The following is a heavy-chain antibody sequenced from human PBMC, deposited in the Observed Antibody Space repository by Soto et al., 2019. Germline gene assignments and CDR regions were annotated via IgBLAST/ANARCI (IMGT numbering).Heavy chain of an antibody. D-gene: IGHD6-25*01. CDR2: MYYSGTT. J-gene: IGHJ5*02. Sequence: SETLSLTCTVSGGSISSSDFYWGWLRQTPGKGLEFNGSMYYSGTTYYKPSLKSRVTISVDTSKNQFTLKLISVTAADTAVYYCAVVDSTGNWFDPWGEGALVTVSS. CDR1: GGSISSSDFY. V-gene: IGHV4-39*01. CDR3: AVVDSTGNWFDP.